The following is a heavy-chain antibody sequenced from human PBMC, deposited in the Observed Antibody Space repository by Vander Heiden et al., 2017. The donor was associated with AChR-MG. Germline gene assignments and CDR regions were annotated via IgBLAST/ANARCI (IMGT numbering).Heavy chain of an antibody. CDR3: AKGRGEAVEADY. CDR1: GFTFSSYA. Sequence: EVQLLESGGGLVQPGGSLRLSCAASGFTFSSYAMSWVRQAPGKGLEWVSAISGSGGSTDYADAVKGRFTISRDNSKNTLYLQMKSMRAEDTAVYYSAKGRGEAVEADYWGQGTLVTVSS. V-gene: IGHV3-23*01. D-gene: IGHD2-15*01. J-gene: IGHJ4*02. CDR2: ISGSGGST.